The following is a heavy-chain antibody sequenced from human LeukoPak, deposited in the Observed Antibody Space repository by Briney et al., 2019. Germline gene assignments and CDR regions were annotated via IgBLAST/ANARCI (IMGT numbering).Heavy chain of an antibody. D-gene: IGHD5-24*01. Sequence: PSETLSLTCTVSGDSISTYYWSWIRQPAGKGLEWIGRIYTRGTTNFNPSLKSRVTMSVDTSKKQFSLKLRSVTAADTAVYFCARHWAEMATTFFDSWGQGTLVTVSS. V-gene: IGHV4-4*07. CDR3: ARHWAEMATTFFDS. CDR2: IYTRGTT. J-gene: IGHJ4*02. CDR1: GDSISTYY.